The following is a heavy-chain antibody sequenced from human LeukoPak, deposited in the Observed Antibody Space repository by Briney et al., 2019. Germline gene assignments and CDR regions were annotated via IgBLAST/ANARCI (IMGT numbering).Heavy chain of an antibody. V-gene: IGHV4-39*01. CDR1: GASITSPDYY. Sequence: SETLSLTCAVSGASITSPDYYWGWIRLPPGKGLEWIGTISHTGTTYYNPSLQSRVSISVDKSRNQFSLNLSSVTAADTAVYYCATREHQVQRSAWDYSGDRTPVTVSS. D-gene: IGHD1-26*01. J-gene: IGHJ4*03. CDR3: ATREHQVQRSAWDY. CDR2: ISHTGTT.